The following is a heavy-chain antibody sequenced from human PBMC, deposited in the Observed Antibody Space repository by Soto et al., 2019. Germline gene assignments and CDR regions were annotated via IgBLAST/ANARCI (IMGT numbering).Heavy chain of an antibody. CDR2: ISGSGGNT. J-gene: IGHJ4*02. CDR1: GFTFSSYA. CDR3: AKEKRSYDS. Sequence: PVGSLRLSCAASGFTFSSYAMGWVRQAPGKGLEWVSGISGSGGNTYYADSVRGRFTISRDNSKNTLYLQMNSLRAEDTALYYCAKEKRSYDSWGQGTLVTVSS. V-gene: IGHV3-23*01.